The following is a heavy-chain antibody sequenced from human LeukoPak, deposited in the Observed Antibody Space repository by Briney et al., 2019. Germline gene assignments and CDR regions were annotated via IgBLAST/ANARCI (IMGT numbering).Heavy chain of an antibody. V-gene: IGHV3-30*04. CDR2: ISYDGSNK. CDR3: ARDREDILTGYYNRNYYYYGMDV. D-gene: IGHD3-9*01. Sequence: GGSLRLSCAASGFTFSSYAMHWARQAPGKGLEWVAVISYDGSNKYYADSVKGRFTISRDNSKNTLYLQMNSLRAEDTAVYYCARDREDILTGYYNRNYYYYGMDVWGQGTTVTVSS. J-gene: IGHJ6*02. CDR1: GFTFSSYA.